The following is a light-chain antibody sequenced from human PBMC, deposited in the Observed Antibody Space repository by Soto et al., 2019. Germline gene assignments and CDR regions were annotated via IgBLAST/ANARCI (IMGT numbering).Light chain of an antibody. CDR1: QSVSSSY. V-gene: IGKV3-20*01. CDR3: QQYGSSPRT. CDR2: GAS. Sequence: EIVLTQSPGTLSLSPGERATLSCRASQSVSSSYLAWYQQKPGQAPRLLIYGASSRATGIPDRFSGSGSGTDFTLTISRLEPEDFAVYYCQQYGSSPRTFGGGTTGDIK. J-gene: IGKJ4*01.